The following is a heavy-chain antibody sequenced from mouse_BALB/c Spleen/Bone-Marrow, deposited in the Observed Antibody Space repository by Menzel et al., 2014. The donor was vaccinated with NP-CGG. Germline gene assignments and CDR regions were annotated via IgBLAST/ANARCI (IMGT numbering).Heavy chain of an antibody. Sequence: VQLQQPGAELVRPGTSVKVSCKASGYAFTYYLIEWIKQRPGQGLEWIGVINPGSGVTNYNEKFKGKATLTADKSSSTAYMQLSSLTSDDSAVYFCERRDYRYDVGPFDYWGQGTTLTVSS. J-gene: IGHJ2*01. CDR1: GYAFTYYL. D-gene: IGHD2-14*01. CDR3: ERRDYRYDVGPFDY. V-gene: IGHV1-54*01. CDR2: INPGSGVT.